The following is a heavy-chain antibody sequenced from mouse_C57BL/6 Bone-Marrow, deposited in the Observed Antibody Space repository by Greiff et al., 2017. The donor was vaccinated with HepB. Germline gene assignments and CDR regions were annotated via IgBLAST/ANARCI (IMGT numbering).Heavy chain of an antibody. Sequence: LQESGAELVRPGASVTLSCKASGYTFTDYEMHWVKQTPVHGLEWIGAIDPETGGTAYNQKFKGKAILTADKSSSTAYMELRSLTSEDSAVYYCTSSLQDYFDYWGQGTTLTVSS. D-gene: IGHD3-2*02. V-gene: IGHV1-15*01. J-gene: IGHJ2*01. CDR1: GYTFTDYE. CDR2: IDPETGGT. CDR3: TSSLQDYFDY.